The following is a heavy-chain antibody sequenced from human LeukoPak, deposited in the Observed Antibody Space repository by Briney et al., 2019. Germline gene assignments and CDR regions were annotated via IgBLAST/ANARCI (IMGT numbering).Heavy chain of an antibody. CDR3: ARLSVSITRRFAL. CDR1: GFTLSNYG. D-gene: IGHD3-3*01. J-gene: IGHJ4*02. Sequence: GGSLRLSCAPSGFTLSNYGMNWVRLTPGKGLEWISYITKGGATVLYAESVKGRFTISRYNANSSLYLQMNSLRAEDTAVYFCARLSVSITRRFALWGQGTLVTVAS. CDR2: ITKGGATV. V-gene: IGHV3-48*03.